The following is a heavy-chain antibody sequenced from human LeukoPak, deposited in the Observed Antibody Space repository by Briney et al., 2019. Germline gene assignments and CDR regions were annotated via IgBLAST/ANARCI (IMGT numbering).Heavy chain of an antibody. J-gene: IGHJ6*03. V-gene: IGHV4-34*01. CDR3: ARGVLQQPNLYYMDV. CDR1: GGSFSGYY. Sequence: PSETLSLTCAVYGGSFSGYYWSWIRQPPGKGLEWIGEINHSGSTNYNPSLKSRVTISVDTSKNQFSLKLSSVTAADTAVYYCARGVLQQPNLYYMDVWGKGTTVTVSS. D-gene: IGHD3-10*01. CDR2: INHSGST.